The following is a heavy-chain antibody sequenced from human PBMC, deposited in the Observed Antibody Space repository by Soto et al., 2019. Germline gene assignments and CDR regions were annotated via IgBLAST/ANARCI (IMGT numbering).Heavy chain of an antibody. D-gene: IGHD1-1*01. CDR2: INHRGSL. J-gene: IGHJ6*02. CDR3: ARGGLEPQYDYYYYGMDV. V-gene: IGHV4-34*01. CDR1: GGSFSGYY. Sequence: SETLSLTCAVYGGSFSGYYWSWIRQPPGKGLEWIGEINHRGSLNYNPSLRSRVTISADTSKNQFSLKLSSVTAADTGLYYCARGGLEPQYDYYYYGMDVWGQGTTVTVSS.